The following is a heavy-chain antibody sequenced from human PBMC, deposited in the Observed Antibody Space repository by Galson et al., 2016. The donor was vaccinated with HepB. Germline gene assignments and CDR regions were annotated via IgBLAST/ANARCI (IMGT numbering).Heavy chain of an antibody. CDR2: IKQDGGEK. Sequence: SLRLSCAASGLTFSNHWLTWVRQAPGNGLPWVTNIKQDGGEKYYVDSVKGRFSICIDNAKNTLYLKMGNLRAEDTAVDYWARGAGAGYWGQGTLVTVSS. D-gene: IGHD3-10*01. CDR3: ARGAGAGY. J-gene: IGHJ4*02. V-gene: IGHV3-7*03. CDR1: GLTFSNHW.